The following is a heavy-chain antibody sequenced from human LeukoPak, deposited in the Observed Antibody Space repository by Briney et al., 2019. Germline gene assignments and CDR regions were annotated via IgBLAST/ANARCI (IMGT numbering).Heavy chain of an antibody. Sequence: GGSLRPSCAASGFSYRSYYTSWIRQAPRKGLVWGAYISDSGPYTNHADSVRGRFTISRDNAKKSLFLQMINLRAEDTAVYYGARTVGRGPGGHFDYWGQGALVTVSS. J-gene: IGHJ4*02. V-gene: IGHV3-11*03. D-gene: IGHD4-23*01. CDR1: GFSYRSYY. CDR2: ISDSGPYT. CDR3: ARTVGRGPGGHFDY.